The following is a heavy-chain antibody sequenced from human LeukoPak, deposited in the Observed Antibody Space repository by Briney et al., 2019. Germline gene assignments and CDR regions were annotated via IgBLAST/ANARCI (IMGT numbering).Heavy chain of an antibody. CDR1: GGSISSSSYY. CDR3: ASPSSGYSLVAFDI. Sequence: SETLSLTCTVSGGSISSSSYYWGWIRQPPGKGLEWIGSIYYSGSTYYNPSLKSRVTISVDTSKNQFSLKLSSVTAADTAVYYCASPSSGYSLVAFDIWGQGTMVTVSS. V-gene: IGHV4-39*01. D-gene: IGHD3-22*01. J-gene: IGHJ3*02. CDR2: IYYSGST.